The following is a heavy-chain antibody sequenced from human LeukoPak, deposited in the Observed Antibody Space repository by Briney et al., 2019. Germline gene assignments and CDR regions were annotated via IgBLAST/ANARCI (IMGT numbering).Heavy chain of an antibody. Sequence: SETLSLTCTVSGGSISSYYWSWIRQPPGKGLEWIGYIYYSGSTNYNPSLKSRVTISVDTSKNQFSLKLSSVTAADTAVYYCARDRRYYDTSGTVYYDAMGVWGQGTTVTDSS. CDR2: IYYSGST. CDR1: GGSISSYY. D-gene: IGHD3-22*01. V-gene: IGHV4-59*01. CDR3: ARDRRYYDTSGTVYYDAMGV. J-gene: IGHJ6*02.